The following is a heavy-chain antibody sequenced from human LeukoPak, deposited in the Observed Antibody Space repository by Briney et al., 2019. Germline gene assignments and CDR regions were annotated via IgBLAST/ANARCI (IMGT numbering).Heavy chain of an antibody. J-gene: IGHJ6*03. CDR2: INTNTGNP. D-gene: IGHD2-15*01. Sequence: ASVKVSCKASGYTFTSYAMNWVRQAPGQGLEWMGWINTNTGNPTYAQGFTGRFVFSLDTSVSTAYLQISSLKAEDTAVYYCARDTGSCSGGSCYFYHYYYMDVWGKGTTVTVSS. CDR3: ARDTGSCSGGSCYFYHYYYMDV. V-gene: IGHV7-4-1*02. CDR1: GYTFTSYA.